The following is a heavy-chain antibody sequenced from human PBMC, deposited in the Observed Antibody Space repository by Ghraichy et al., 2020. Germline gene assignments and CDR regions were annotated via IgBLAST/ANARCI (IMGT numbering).Heavy chain of an antibody. CDR1: GGSFSGYY. CDR2: INHSGST. J-gene: IGHJ4*02. CDR3: ARGPDSSSWEPHGGVEPLHDY. Sequence: SETLSLTCAVYGGSFSGYYWSWIRQPPGKGLEWIGEINHSGSTNYNPSLKSRVTISVDTSKNQFSLKLSSVTAADTAVYYCARGPDSSSWEPHGGVEPLHDYWGQGTLVTVSS. D-gene: IGHD6-13*01. V-gene: IGHV4-34*01.